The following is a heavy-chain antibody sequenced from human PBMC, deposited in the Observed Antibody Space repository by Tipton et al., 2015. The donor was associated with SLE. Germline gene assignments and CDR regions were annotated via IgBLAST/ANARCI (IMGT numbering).Heavy chain of an antibody. J-gene: IGHJ4*02. CDR2: IYYSGST. V-gene: IGHV4-39*07. D-gene: IGHD1-26*01. CDR3: AGMSYPREGYFDY. Sequence: TLSLTCTVSGGSISSSSYYWGWIRQPPGKGPEWIGSIYYSGSTYYNPSLKSRVTISVDTSKNQFSLKLSSVTAADTAVYYRAGMSYPREGYFDYWGQGTQVTVSS. CDR1: GGSISSSSYY.